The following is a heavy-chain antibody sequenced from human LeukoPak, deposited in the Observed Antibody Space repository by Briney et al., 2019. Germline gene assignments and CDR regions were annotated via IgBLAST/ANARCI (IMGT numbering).Heavy chain of an antibody. D-gene: IGHD3-16*01. Sequence: TXSDDSISDXYXXWIRQPPGKGLEWIGYFHNSGTSTYNPSLKSRVTISADTSKNQFSLKLNSLTTADTAVYYCTRGAGWLIDYWGQGILVTVSS. CDR3: TRGAGWLIDY. J-gene: IGHJ4*02. CDR2: FHNSGTS. CDR1: DDSISDXY. V-gene: IGHV4-59*01.